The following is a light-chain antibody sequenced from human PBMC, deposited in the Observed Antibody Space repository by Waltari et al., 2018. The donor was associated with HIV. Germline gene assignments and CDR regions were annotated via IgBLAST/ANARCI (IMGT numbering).Light chain of an antibody. V-gene: IGLV1-40*01. CDR3: HSYDSGRGGL. Sequence: QSLLTQPPSVSGAPGQRVTISCTGDTSNIGSDYDVHWYQQLPGRAPRLLIYSNKNRPSGVPDRCSGSKSGTSASLTINGLQADDEADYYCHSYDSGRGGLVGGGTKLTVL. CDR2: SNK. J-gene: IGLJ2*01. CDR1: TSNIGSDYD.